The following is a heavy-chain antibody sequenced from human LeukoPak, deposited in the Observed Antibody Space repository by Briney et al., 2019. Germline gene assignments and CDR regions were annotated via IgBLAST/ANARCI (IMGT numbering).Heavy chain of an antibody. Sequence: KPSETLSLTCTVSGGSISSYYWSWIRQPPGKGLEWIGYIYYSGSTNYNPSLKSRVTISVDTSKNQFSLKLSSVAAADTAVYYCAREVRSYYGATIDYWGQGTLVTVSS. J-gene: IGHJ4*02. CDR1: GGSISSYY. CDR3: AREVRSYYGATIDY. V-gene: IGHV4-59*01. D-gene: IGHD3-10*01. CDR2: IYYSGST.